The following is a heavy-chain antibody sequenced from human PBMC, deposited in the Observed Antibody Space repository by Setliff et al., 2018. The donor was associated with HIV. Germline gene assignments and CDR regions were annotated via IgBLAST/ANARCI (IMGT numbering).Heavy chain of an antibody. V-gene: IGHV3-30*04. Sequence: GGSLRLSCAASGFTFSRYGMHWVRQAPGKGLEWVAFISYDGSKKYDADSVKGRFTISRDNSKNTLFLQMNSLRPEDTAVYYCARDCRVGWVFTYGMDVWGQGTLVTVSS. CDR2: ISYDGSKK. D-gene: IGHD6-13*01. J-gene: IGHJ6*02. CDR1: GFTFSRYG. CDR3: ARDCRVGWVFTYGMDV.